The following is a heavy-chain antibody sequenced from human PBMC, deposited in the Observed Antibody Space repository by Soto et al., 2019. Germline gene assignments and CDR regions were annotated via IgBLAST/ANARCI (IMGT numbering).Heavy chain of an antibody. CDR2: ISSSGSTI. Sequence: GGSLRLSCAASGFTFSSYGMHWVRQAPGKGLEWVSYISSSGSTIYYADSVKGRFTISRDNAKNSLYLQMNSLRAEDTAVYYCAGGYCSSTSCSYYYYYMDVWGKGTTVTVSS. CDR1: GFTFSSYG. CDR3: AGGYCSSTSCSYYYYYMDV. D-gene: IGHD2-2*01. J-gene: IGHJ6*03. V-gene: IGHV3-48*04.